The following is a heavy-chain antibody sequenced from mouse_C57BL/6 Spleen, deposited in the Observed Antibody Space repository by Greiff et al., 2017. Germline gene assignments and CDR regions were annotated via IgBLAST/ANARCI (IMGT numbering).Heavy chain of an antibody. Sequence: VQLQESGPELVKPGASVKISCKASGYAFSSSWMNWVKQRPGKGLEWIGRIYPGDGDTNYNGKFKGKATLTADKSSSTAYMQLSSLTSEDSAVYFCARPTAQAYFDYWGQGTTLTVSS. CDR3: ARPTAQAYFDY. D-gene: IGHD3-2*02. V-gene: IGHV1-82*01. CDR2: IYPGDGDT. J-gene: IGHJ2*01. CDR1: GYAFSSSW.